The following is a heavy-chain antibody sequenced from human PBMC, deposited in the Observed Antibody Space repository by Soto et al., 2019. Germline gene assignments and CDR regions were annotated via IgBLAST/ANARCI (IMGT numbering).Heavy chain of an antibody. CDR2: ISGSGGST. CDR3: AKGITIFGVVIIDGAFDI. Sequence: GGSLRLSCAASGFTFSSYAMSWVRQAPGKGLEWVSAISGSGGSTYYADSVKGRFTISRDNSKNRLYLQMNSLRAEDTAVYYCAKGITIFGVVIIDGAFDIWGQGTMVTVSS. D-gene: IGHD3-3*01. J-gene: IGHJ3*02. V-gene: IGHV3-23*01. CDR1: GFTFSSYA.